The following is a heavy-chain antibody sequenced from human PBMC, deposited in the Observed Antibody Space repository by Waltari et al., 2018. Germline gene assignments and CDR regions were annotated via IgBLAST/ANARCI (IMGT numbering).Heavy chain of an antibody. J-gene: IGHJ4*02. Sequence: QVQLQQWGAGLLKPSETLSLTCAVYGGSFSGSYWSWIRQPPGKGLEWIGEINHSGSTNYNPSLKSRVTISVDTSKNQFSLKLSSVTAADTAVYYCASITMVRGVIDYWGQGTLVTVSS. CDR3: ASITMVRGVIDY. V-gene: IGHV4-34*01. D-gene: IGHD3-10*01. CDR1: GGSFSGSY. CDR2: INHSGST.